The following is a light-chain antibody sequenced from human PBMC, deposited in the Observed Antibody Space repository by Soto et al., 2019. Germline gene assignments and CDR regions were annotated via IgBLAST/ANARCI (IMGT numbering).Light chain of an antibody. CDR1: QSISNW. CDR2: DAS. V-gene: IGKV1-5*01. Sequence: IQLTQSPSTLSSSVGDRGSLTWQASQSISNWLAWYKQKPGKVPKLLIYDASSLESGVPSRFSGSGSGTEFTLTISGLQPDDFETYYCQRYNSYSRTFGQGTKVDIK. CDR3: QRYNSYSRT. J-gene: IGKJ1*01.